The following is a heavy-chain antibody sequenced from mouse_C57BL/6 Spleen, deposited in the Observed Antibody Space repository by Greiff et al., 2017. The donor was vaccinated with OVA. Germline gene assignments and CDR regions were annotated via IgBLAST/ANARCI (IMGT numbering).Heavy chain of an antibody. CDR3: ASGDGKGYFDV. CDR2: FTMYSDAT. CDR1: SFAFMASA. D-gene: IGHD1-1*01. V-gene: IGHV1-49*01. J-gene: IGHJ1*03. Sequence: QVQLQQSGAELVRPGSSVKLSCKDSSFAFMASAMHWVKQRPGHGLEWIGSFTMYSDATEYSENFKGKATLTANTSSSTAYMELSSLTSEDSAVYYCASGDGKGYFDVWGTGTTVTVSS.